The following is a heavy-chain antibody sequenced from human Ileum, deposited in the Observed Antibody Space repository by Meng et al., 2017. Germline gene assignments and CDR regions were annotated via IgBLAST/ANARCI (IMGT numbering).Heavy chain of an antibody. CDR1: AVSISCSFY. Sequence: GSGPGLVVSSWSLALTCTVSAVSISCSFYWSWVRQSPGKGLEWIGQIYLAGSPNYNPSLESRVTISVDKSKNQFSLRLTSVTAADTAIFYCVRHGGKYFDSWGQGTLVTVSS. J-gene: IGHJ4*02. D-gene: IGHD2-15*01. CDR3: VRHGGKYFDS. CDR2: IYLAGSP. V-gene: IGHV4-4*02.